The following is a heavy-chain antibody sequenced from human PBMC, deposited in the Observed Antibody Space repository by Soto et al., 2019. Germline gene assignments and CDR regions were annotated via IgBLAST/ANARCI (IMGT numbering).Heavy chain of an antibody. J-gene: IGHJ4*02. V-gene: IGHV4-39*01. CDR1: GGSISSSSYY. D-gene: IGHD3-9*01. Sequence: QLQLQESGPGLVKPSETLSLTCTVSGGSISSSSYYWGWIRQPPGKGLEWIGSIYYSGSTYYNPSLKSRVTISVDTSKNQFSLKLSSVTAADTAVYYCARQEVYDILTGPMTPDFDYWGQGTLVTVSS. CDR3: ARQEVYDILTGPMTPDFDY. CDR2: IYYSGST.